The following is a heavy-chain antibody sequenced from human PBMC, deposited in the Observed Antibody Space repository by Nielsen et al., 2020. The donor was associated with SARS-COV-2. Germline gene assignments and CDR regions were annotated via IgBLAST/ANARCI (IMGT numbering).Heavy chain of an antibody. J-gene: IGHJ6*02. D-gene: IGHD6-6*01. CDR2: IKQDGSEK. CDR1: GFTFSNYW. CDR3: ARDRSIAAPLLGYYYYGMDV. V-gene: IGHV3-7*05. Sequence: GGSLRLSCAASGFTFSNYWMSWVRQAPGKGLEWVANIKQDGSEKYYVDSVKGRFTISRDNAKNSLYLQMNSLRAEDTAVYYCARDRSIAAPLLGYYYYGMDVWGQGTTVTVSS.